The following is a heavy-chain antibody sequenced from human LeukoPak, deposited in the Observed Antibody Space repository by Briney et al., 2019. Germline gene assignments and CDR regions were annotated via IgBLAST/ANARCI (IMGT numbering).Heavy chain of an antibody. J-gene: IGHJ4*02. CDR3: AREVGYCSSTSCYTPRPDLDY. CDR2: INPNSGGT. D-gene: IGHD2-2*02. Sequence: GASVKVSCKASGYTFTGYYMHWVRQAPGQGLEWMGRINPNSGGTNYAQKFQGRVTTTRDTSISTAYMELSRLRSDDTAVYYCAREVGYCSSTSCYTPRPDLDYWGQGTLVTVSS. CDR1: GYTFTGYY. V-gene: IGHV1-2*06.